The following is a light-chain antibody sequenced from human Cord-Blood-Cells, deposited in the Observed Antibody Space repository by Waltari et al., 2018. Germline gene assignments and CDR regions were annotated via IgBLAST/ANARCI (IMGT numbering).Light chain of an antibody. J-gene: IGLJ1*01. CDR2: DVS. CDR3: SSYTSSSTLYV. Sequence: QSALTQPASVSGSPGQSITISCTGTSSDVGGYNYVSWYQQHPGKAPKLMIYDVSKRPSGVSNRFSGSKSGNTASLTISRLQAEDEADYYCSSYTSSSTLYVFGTGTKVTVL. V-gene: IGLV2-14*01. CDR1: SSDVGGYNY.